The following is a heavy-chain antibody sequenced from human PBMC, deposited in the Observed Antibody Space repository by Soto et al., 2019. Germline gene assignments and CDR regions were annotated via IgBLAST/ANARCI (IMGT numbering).Heavy chain of an antibody. Sequence: HEHLVQSGAEVKRPGASLKVSCKASGYSFTGYYIHWVRPAPGQGLEWMGWINPDSGATNYAQNFQGRVTLTSDTSISTASTDLTSLTSDDTAVYYCARGDYGTGGYPFPYFDYWGQGTLVIVSS. CDR1: GYSFTGYY. J-gene: IGHJ4*02. D-gene: IGHD2-8*02. CDR2: INPDSGAT. CDR3: ARGDYGTGGYPFPYFDY. V-gene: IGHV1-2*02.